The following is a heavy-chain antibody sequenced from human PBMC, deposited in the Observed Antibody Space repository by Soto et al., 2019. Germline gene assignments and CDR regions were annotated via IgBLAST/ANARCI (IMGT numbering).Heavy chain of an antibody. V-gene: IGHV1-8*01. D-gene: IGHD2-15*01. CDR1: GYTFTSYD. Sequence: QVQLVQSGAEVKKPGASVKVSCKASGYTFTSYDINWVRQATGQGFEWMGWMNPNSGNTGYAQKFQGRVTMTRNSSISTAYMELSSLRSEDTAVYYCARELGYCSGGSCYYAFDIWGQGTMVTVSS. J-gene: IGHJ3*02. CDR2: MNPNSGNT. CDR3: ARELGYCSGGSCYYAFDI.